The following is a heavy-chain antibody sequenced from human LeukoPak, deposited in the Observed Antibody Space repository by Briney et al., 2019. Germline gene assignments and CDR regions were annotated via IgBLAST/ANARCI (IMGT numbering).Heavy chain of an antibody. V-gene: IGHV3-13*01. CDR3: TRGHYLGFEP. D-gene: IGHD2/OR15-2a*01. CDR1: GFTFRTND. CDR2: VGTVGDI. Sequence: AGGSLRLSCEASGFTFRTNDFHWVRQAPGKGLEWVSGVGTVGDIYYADSVRGRFTLSREDAKNSLFLQMNSLRVEDTAVYYCTRGHYLGFEPWGQGVLVTVSA. J-gene: IGHJ5*02.